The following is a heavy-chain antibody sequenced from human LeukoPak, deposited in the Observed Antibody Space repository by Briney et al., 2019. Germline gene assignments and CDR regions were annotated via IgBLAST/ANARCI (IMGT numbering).Heavy chain of an antibody. D-gene: IGHD3-22*01. V-gene: IGHV4-4*09. CDR1: GGSISSYY. CDR3: ARQNLLNYYDSSGYYYSPLFSRWFDP. J-gene: IGHJ5*02. CDR2: IYTSGST. Sequence: PSETLSLTCTVSGGSISSYYWSWIRQPPGKGLEWIGYIYTSGSTNYNPSLKSRVTISVDTSKNQFPLKLSSVTAADTAVYYCARQNLLNYYDSSGYYYSPLFSRWFDPWGQGTLVTVSS.